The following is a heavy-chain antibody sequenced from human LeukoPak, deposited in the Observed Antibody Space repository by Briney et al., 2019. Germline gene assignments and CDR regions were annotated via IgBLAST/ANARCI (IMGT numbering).Heavy chain of an antibody. V-gene: IGHV3-74*01. D-gene: IGHD3-22*01. J-gene: IGHJ4*02. CDR1: GFIFSSKW. Sequence: GGSLRLSCAASGFIFSSKWIHWVRQAPGKGLEWVSRIDNGGSYTSYADSVKGRFTISRDNAKNTLYLQMSSLRAEDTAVYYCARDLPISDSSGYYLDYWGQGTVVTVSS. CDR2: IDNGGSYT. CDR3: ARDLPISDSSGYYLDY.